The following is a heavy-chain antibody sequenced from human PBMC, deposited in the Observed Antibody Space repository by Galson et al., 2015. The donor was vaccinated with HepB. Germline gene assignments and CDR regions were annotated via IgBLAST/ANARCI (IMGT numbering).Heavy chain of an antibody. CDR2: IYYSGST. J-gene: IGHJ6*02. CDR3: ARTLMTTLFYYYYGMDV. Sequence: SETLSLTCTVSGGSISSSSYYWGWIRQPPGKGLEWIGSIYYSGSTYYNPSRKSRVTISVDTSNNQFSLKLSTVTAADTAVYYCARTLMTTLFYYYYGMDVWGQGTTVTVPS. CDR1: GGSISSSSYY. D-gene: IGHD4-11*01. V-gene: IGHV4-39*07.